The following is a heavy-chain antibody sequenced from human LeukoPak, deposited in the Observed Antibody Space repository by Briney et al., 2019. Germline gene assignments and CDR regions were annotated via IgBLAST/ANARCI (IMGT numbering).Heavy chain of an antibody. CDR2: ISAYNGNT. CDR1: GGTFSSYA. D-gene: IGHD1-26*01. Sequence: ASVKVSCKASGGTFSSYAISWVRQAPGQGLEWMGWISAYNGNTNYAQKLQGRVTMTTDTSTSTAYMELRSLRSDDTAVYYCARDVGGSYTLNWFDPWGQGTLVTVSS. V-gene: IGHV1-18*01. J-gene: IGHJ5*02. CDR3: ARDVGGSYTLNWFDP.